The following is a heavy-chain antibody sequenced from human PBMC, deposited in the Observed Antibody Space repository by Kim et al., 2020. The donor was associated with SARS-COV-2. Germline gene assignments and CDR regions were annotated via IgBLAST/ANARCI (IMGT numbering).Heavy chain of an antibody. CDR3: AKDRNYYDSSGAAFDI. CDR1: GFTFDDYA. J-gene: IGHJ3*02. Sequence: GGSLRLSCAASGFTFDDYAMHWVRQAPGKGLEWVSGISGNGGSIGYADSVKGRFTISRDNAKNSLYLQMNSLRAEDTALYYCAKDRNYYDSSGAAFDIWGQGTMVTVSS. CDR2: ISGNGGSI. D-gene: IGHD3-22*01. V-gene: IGHV3-9*01.